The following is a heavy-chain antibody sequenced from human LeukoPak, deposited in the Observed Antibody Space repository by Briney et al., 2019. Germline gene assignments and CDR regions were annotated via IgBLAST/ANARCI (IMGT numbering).Heavy chain of an antibody. V-gene: IGHV1-46*01. CDR1: GYTFTSNY. D-gene: IGHD3-22*01. J-gene: IGHJ4*02. CDR3: ARAAYYYDSSGYYGD. CDR2: ISPSGGST. Sequence: ASVKVSCKAFGYTFTSNYMHWVRQAPGQGPEWMGVISPSGGSTTYAQRFQGRVTLTRDMSTSTDYLELSSLRSDDTAVYYCARAAYYYDSSGYYGDWGQGTLVTVSS.